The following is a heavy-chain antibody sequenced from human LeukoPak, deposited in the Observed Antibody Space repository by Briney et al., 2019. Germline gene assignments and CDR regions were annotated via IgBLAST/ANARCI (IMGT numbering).Heavy chain of an antibody. D-gene: IGHD3-10*01. V-gene: IGHV7-4-1*04. J-gene: IGHJ4*02. CDR1: GYTFTSYA. CDR3: ASTGIKAYSGSYYKSQNDY. CDR2: INTNTGNP. Sequence: ASVKVSCKASGYTFTSYAMNWVRQAPGQGLEWMGWINTNTGNPTYAQGFTGRFVFSLDTSVSMAYLQISSLKAEDTAVYYCASTGIKAYSGSYYKSQNDYWGQGTLVTVSS.